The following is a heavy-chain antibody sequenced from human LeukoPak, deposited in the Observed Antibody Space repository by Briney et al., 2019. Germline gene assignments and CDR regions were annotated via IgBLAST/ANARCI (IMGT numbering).Heavy chain of an antibody. CDR2: IKQDGSEK. CDR1: GFTFSSYW. Sequence: PGGSLRLSCVASGFTFSSYWMSRVRQAPGKGLEWVANIKQDGSEKYYVDSVKGRFTISRDNAKNSLFLQMNSLRAEDTAVYYCVRGGDYADYWGQGTLVTVSS. CDR3: VRGGDYADY. J-gene: IGHJ4*02. V-gene: IGHV3-7*01.